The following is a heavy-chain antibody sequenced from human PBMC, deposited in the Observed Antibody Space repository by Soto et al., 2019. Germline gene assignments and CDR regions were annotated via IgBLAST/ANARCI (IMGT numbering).Heavy chain of an antibody. CDR3: ARDRSSGWYGYYYYGMDV. J-gene: IGHJ6*02. V-gene: IGHV1-18*01. CDR1: GYSLSGYG. Sequence: ASVKVACKASGYSLSGYGIGRVRQAPGQGLEWMGWISAYNGNTNYAQKLQGRVTMTTDTSTSTAYMELRSLRSDDTAVYYCARDRSSGWYGYYYYGMDVWGQGTTVTVSS. D-gene: IGHD6-19*01. CDR2: ISAYNGNT.